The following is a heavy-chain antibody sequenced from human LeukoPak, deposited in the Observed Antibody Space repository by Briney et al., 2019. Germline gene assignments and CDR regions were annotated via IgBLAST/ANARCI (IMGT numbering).Heavy chain of an antibody. D-gene: IGHD5-12*01. J-gene: IGHJ4*02. CDR3: ARARYSGYDPHY. CDR1: GGTFSSYA. CDR2: IIPIFGIA. Sequence: GSSVKVSCKASGGTFSSYAISWVRQAPGQGLEWMGRIIPIFGIANYAQKFQGRVTITADKSTSTAYMELSSLRSEDTAVYYCARARYSGYDPHYWGQGTLVTVSS. V-gene: IGHV1-69*04.